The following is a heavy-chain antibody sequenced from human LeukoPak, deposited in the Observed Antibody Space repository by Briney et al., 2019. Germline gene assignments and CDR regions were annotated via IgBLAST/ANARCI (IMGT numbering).Heavy chain of an antibody. V-gene: IGHV4-59*01. CDR3: ARSRRFIFTGVATTAFDI. D-gene: IGHD5-12*01. CDR1: GGSISSYY. Sequence: SETLSLTCTVSGGSISSYYWSWIRQPPGKGLEWIGYIYYSGSTNYNPSLKGRVTISVDTSKNQFSLKLSSVTAADTAVYYRARSRRFIFTGVATTAFDIWGQGTMVTVSS. J-gene: IGHJ3*02. CDR2: IYYSGST.